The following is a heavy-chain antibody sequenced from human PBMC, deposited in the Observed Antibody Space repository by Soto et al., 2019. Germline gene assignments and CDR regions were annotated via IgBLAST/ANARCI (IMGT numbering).Heavy chain of an antibody. CDR1: GYTFTSYG. V-gene: IGHV1-18*01. D-gene: IGHD3-3*01. CDR3: ARDHYDFWSGPSRDYYMDV. Sequence: EASVKVSCKASGYTFTSYGISWVRQAPGQGLEWMGWISAYNGNTNYAQKLQGRVTMTTDTSTSTAYMELRSLRSDDTAVYYCARDHYDFWSGPSRDYYMDVWGKGTTVTVSS. CDR2: ISAYNGNT. J-gene: IGHJ6*03.